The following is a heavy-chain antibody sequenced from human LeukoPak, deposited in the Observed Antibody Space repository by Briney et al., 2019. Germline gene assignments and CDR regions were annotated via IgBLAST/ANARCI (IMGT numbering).Heavy chain of an antibody. CDR3: ARCDSSRWNGIDY. D-gene: IGHD6-13*01. CDR1: GLTVRSNY. J-gene: IGHJ4*02. Sequence: GGSLRLSCAASGLTVRSNYMGWVRQAPGKGLEWVSVIHSGGNTYYADSVKARFTISRDNSRNTMDLQMNSLRAEDTAVYYCARCDSSRWNGIDYWGQGTLVTVSS. V-gene: IGHV3-53*01. CDR2: IHSGGNT.